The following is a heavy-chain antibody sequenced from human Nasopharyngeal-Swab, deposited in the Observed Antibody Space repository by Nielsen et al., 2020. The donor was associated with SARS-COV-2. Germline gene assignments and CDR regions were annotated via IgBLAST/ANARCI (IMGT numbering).Heavy chain of an antibody. V-gene: IGHV3-30*18. Sequence: GESLKISCAASGFTFSTYGMHWVRQAPGKGLEWLAVISYDGNNKYYADSVKGRFTISRDNPENTLYLQMDSLRGDDTGVYYCAKIQGIYYYGSATVYGMDVWGHGTTVIVSS. D-gene: IGHD3-10*01. CDR3: AKIQGIYYYGSATVYGMDV. J-gene: IGHJ6*02. CDR2: ISYDGNNK. CDR1: GFTFSTYG.